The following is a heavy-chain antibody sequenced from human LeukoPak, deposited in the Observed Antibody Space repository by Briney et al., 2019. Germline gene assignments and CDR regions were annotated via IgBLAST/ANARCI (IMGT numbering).Heavy chain of an antibody. Sequence: SETLSLTCTVSGGSISSYYWSWIRQPAGKGLEWIGRIYTSGSTNYNPSLKSQVTMSVDTSKNQFSLKLSSVTAADTAVYYCARGTHYYDSSGYLYYFDYWGQGTLVTVSS. V-gene: IGHV4-4*07. J-gene: IGHJ4*02. CDR3: ARGTHYYDSSGYLYYFDY. CDR1: GGSISSYY. D-gene: IGHD3-22*01. CDR2: IYTSGST.